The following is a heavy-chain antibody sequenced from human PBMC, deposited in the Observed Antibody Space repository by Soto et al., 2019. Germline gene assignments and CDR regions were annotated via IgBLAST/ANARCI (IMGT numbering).Heavy chain of an antibody. CDR2: ISYDGSNK. V-gene: IGHV3-30*18. CDR1: GFTFSSYG. CDR3: AKGLEWLSCDY. J-gene: IGHJ4*02. D-gene: IGHD3-3*01. Sequence: GGSLRLSCAAPGFTFSSYGMHWVRQAPGKGLEWVAVISYDGSNKYYADSVKGRFTISRDNSKNTLYLQMNSLRAEDTAVYYCAKGLEWLSCDYWGQGTLVTVSS.